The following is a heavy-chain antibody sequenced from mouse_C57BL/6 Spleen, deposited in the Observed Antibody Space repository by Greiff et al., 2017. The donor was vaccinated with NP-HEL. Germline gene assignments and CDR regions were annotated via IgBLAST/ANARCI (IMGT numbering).Heavy chain of an antibody. V-gene: IGHV1-80*01. CDR1: GYAFSSYW. CDR2: IYPGDGDT. Sequence: QVHVKQSGAELVKPGASVKISCKASGYAFSSYWMNWVKQRPGKGLEWIGQIYPGDGDTNYNGKFKGKATLTADKSSSTAYMQLSSLTSEDSAVYFCARETVVRAMDYWGQGTSVTVSS. J-gene: IGHJ4*01. D-gene: IGHD1-1*01. CDR3: ARETVVRAMDY.